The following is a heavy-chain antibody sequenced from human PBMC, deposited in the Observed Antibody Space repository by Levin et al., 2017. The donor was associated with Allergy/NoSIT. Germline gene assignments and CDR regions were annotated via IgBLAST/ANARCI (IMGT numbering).Heavy chain of an antibody. CDR2: IRSKAYGGTT. CDR3: VCDYRTGAFDY. Sequence: GESLKISCTASGFTFGDYAMSWFRQAPGKGLEWVGFIRSKAYGGTTEYAASVKGRFTISRDDSKSIAYLQMNSLKTEDTAVYYCVCDYRTGAFDYWGQGTLVTVSS. D-gene: IGHD4-17*01. J-gene: IGHJ4*02. CDR1: GFTFGDYA. V-gene: IGHV3-49*03.